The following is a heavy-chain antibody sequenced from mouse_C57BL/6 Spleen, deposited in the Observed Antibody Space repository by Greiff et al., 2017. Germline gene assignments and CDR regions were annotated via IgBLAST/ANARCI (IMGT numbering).Heavy chain of an antibody. J-gene: IGHJ4*01. CDR3: AREGNYVGAMDY. V-gene: IGHV3-6*01. D-gene: IGHD1-1*01. Sequence: EVQLVESGPGLVKPSQSLSLSCSVTGYSITSGYYWNWIRQFPGNKLEWMGYISYDGSTNYNPSLKNRISITRDTSKNQFFLKLNSVTTEDTATYCCAREGNYVGAMDYWGQGTSVTVSS. CDR2: ISYDGST. CDR1: GYSITSGYY.